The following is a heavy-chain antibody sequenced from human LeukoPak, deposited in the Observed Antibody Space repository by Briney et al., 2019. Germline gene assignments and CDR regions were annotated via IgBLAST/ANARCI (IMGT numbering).Heavy chain of an antibody. V-gene: IGHV3-23*01. D-gene: IGHD2-15*01. Sequence: GGSLRLSCGGSGFTFSSYAMSWVRQAPWKGLEWVSAISGSGTDTFYANSVKGRFTISRDNPKNTLYLQMNSLRAEDTAVYYCAKGGGSSCYSPSDYWGQGTLVTVSS. CDR2: ISGSGTDT. J-gene: IGHJ4*02. CDR1: GFTFSSYA. CDR3: AKGGGSSCYSPSDY.